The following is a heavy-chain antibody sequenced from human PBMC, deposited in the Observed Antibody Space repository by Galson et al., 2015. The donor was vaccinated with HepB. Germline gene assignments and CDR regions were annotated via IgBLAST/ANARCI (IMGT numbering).Heavy chain of an antibody. Sequence: ETLSLTCTVSGDSIRSYYWSWIRQPPGKGLEWIGYILYSGTTNYNPSLKSRVTISVDTSKNQFSLKLSSMTAADTAVYYCAKSGGVRGPYSVDAFDIWGQGTMVTVSS. CDR1: GDSIRSYY. J-gene: IGHJ3*02. CDR2: ILYSGTT. D-gene: IGHD2-15*01. V-gene: IGHV4-59*01. CDR3: AKSGGVRGPYSVDAFDI.